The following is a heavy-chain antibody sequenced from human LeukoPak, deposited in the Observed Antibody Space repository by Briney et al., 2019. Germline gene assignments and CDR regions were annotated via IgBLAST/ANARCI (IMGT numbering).Heavy chain of an antibody. V-gene: IGHV1-18*01. J-gene: IGHJ4*02. CDR3: ARERDTALDPYLDY. CDR1: GYTFIRYS. Sequence: ASVKVSCKTSGYTFIRYSIGWVRQAPGQGLEWMGWISTYNGDTKYAQKFQDRVTMTTDTSTSTAYLEMRRLRFDDTAVYFCARERDTALDPYLDYWGQGTLLTVSS. CDR2: ISTYNGDT. D-gene: IGHD5-18*01.